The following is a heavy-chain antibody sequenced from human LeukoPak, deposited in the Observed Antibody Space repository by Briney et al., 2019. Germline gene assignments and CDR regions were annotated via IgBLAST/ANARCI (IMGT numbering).Heavy chain of an antibody. CDR2: IYYSGST. CDR1: GGSISSYY. V-gene: IGHV4-59*05. D-gene: IGHD2-8*01. J-gene: IGHJ6*02. CDR3: ARQDGGCTNGVCYPAGYYYYYGMDV. Sequence: SETLSLTCTVSGGSISSYYWSWIRQPPGKGLEWIGSIYYSGSTYYNPSLKSRVTISVDTSKNQFSLKLSSVTAADTAVYYCARQDGGCTNGVCYPAGYYYYYGMDVWGQGTTVTVSS.